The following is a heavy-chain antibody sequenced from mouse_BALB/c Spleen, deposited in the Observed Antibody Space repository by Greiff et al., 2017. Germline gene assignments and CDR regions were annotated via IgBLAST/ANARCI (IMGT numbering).Heavy chain of an antibody. CDR3: ARDYYGDAMDY. CDR1: GFTFSSYA. CDR2: ISSGGST. V-gene: IGHV5-6-5*01. J-gene: IGHJ4*01. Sequence: DVKLVESGGGLVKPGGSLKLSCAASGFTFSSYAMSWVRQTPEKRLEWVASISSGGSTYYPDSVKGRFTISRDNARNILYLQMSSLRSEDTAMYYCARDYYGDAMDYWGQGTSVTVSS. D-gene: IGHD1-1*01.